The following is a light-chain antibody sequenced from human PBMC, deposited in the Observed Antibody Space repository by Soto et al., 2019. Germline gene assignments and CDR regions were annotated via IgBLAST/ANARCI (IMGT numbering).Light chain of an antibody. Sequence: ILLTQSPCTLSLSPGERATLSCRASQSVSSSYLAWYQQKPGQAPRLLIYDASNRASGIPARFSGSGSGTDFTLTISSLEPEDFAVYYCQQRSNWHPITFGQGTRLEIK. CDR2: DAS. V-gene: IGKV3D-20*02. J-gene: IGKJ5*01. CDR1: QSVSSSY. CDR3: QQRSNWHPIT.